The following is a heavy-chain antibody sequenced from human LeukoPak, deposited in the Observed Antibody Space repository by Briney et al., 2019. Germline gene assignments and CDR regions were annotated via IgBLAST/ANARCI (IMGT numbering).Heavy chain of an antibody. CDR1: GASISSNSYY. V-gene: IGHV4-39*01. CDR3: AGTRYYYNSRSYGAPYYFDY. CDR2: IYYSGST. Sequence: PSETLSLTCAVSGASISSNSYYWGWIRQPPGKGLEWIGSIYYSGSTYYNPSLKSRVTISVDTSKNQFSLKLSSVTAADTAVYYCAGTRYYYNSRSYGAPYYFDYWGQGTLVTVSS. D-gene: IGHD3-10*01. J-gene: IGHJ4*02.